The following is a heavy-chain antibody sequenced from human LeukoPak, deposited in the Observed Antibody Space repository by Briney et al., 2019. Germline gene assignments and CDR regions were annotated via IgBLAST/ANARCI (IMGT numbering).Heavy chain of an antibody. Sequence: GGSLRLSCGASGITFSSYSMNWVRQAPGKGLEWVSYISSSGSTKYYADSVKGRFTFSRDNARNSLYLQMNSLRAEDTAVYFCARGGLSIMGYWGQGTLVTVSS. V-gene: IGHV3-48*01. J-gene: IGHJ4*02. D-gene: IGHD2/OR15-2a*01. CDR2: ISSSGSTK. CDR1: GITFSSYS. CDR3: ARGGLSIMGY.